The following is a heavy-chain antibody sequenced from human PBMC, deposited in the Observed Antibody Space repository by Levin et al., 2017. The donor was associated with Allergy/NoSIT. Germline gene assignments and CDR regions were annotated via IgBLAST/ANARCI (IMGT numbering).Heavy chain of an antibody. V-gene: IGHV4-39*01. CDR3: ARLGYCSSTSCYRVAYYFDY. Sequence: SETLSLTCTVSGGSISSSSYYWGWIRQPPGKGLEWIGSIYYSGSTYYNPSLKSRVTISVDTSKNQFSLKLSSVTAADTAVYYCARLGYCSSTSCYRVAYYFDYWGQGTLVTVSS. D-gene: IGHD2-2*01. J-gene: IGHJ4*02. CDR1: GGSISSSSYY. CDR2: IYYSGST.